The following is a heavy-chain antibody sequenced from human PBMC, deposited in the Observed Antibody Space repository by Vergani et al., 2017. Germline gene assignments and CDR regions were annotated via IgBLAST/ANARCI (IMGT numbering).Heavy chain of an antibody. Sequence: QVQLVESGGGVVQPGRSLRLSCAASGFTFRSYAMHWVRQAPGKGLEWVAVISYDGSNKYYADSVKGRFTISRDNSKNTLYLQMNSLRAEDTAVYYCARGKIYCSGGSCYSGGAFDIWGQGTMVTVSS. D-gene: IGHD2-15*01. CDR3: ARGKIYCSGGSCYSGGAFDI. J-gene: IGHJ3*02. V-gene: IGHV3-30*04. CDR2: ISYDGSNK. CDR1: GFTFRSYA.